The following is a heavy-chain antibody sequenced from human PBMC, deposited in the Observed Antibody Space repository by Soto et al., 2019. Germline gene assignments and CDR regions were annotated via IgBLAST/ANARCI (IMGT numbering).Heavy chain of an antibody. V-gene: IGHV4-31*03. CDR2: IYYSGST. Sequence: SETLSLTCTVSGGSISSGDYYWSWIRQHPGKGLEWIGYIYYSGSTYYNPSLKSRVTISEDTSKNLFSLKLSSVTAADTAVYYCASIRGEWFTFDYWGQGTLVTVSS. J-gene: IGHJ4*02. CDR3: ASIRGEWFTFDY. CDR1: GGSISSGDYY. D-gene: IGHD3-3*01.